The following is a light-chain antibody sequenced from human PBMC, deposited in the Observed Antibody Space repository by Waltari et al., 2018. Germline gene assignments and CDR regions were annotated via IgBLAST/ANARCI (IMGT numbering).Light chain of an antibody. CDR2: LGS. CDR3: MQTLQGPPT. J-gene: IGKJ1*01. Sequence: DIVMTQSPLSLPVTPGEPASISCRSSQSLLNSNGYNYLDWYLQKPGQSPQLLIYLGSNRASGVPDRFSGSGSDTHFTLKISRVEAEDVGVYYCMQTLQGPPTFGQGAKVEIK. CDR1: QSLLNSNGYNY. V-gene: IGKV2-28*01.